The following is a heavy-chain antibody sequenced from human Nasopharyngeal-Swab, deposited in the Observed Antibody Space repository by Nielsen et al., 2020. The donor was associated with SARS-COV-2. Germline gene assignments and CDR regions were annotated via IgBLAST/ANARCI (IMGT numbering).Heavy chain of an antibody. CDR1: GASITGSY. Sequence: GSLRLSCTVSGASITGSYWSWIRQPPGKGLDWIGYIYYSGTTNYNPFLKSRVTISVDTSKNQFSLKLSSVTAADTAVYYCARRLTLESFWYFDLWGRGTLVTVSS. V-gene: IGHV4-59*01. CDR3: ARRLTLESFWYFDL. J-gene: IGHJ2*01. CDR2: IYYSGTT. D-gene: IGHD3-3*01.